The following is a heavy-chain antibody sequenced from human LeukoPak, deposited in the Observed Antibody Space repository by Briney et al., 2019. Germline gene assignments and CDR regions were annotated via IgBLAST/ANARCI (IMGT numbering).Heavy chain of an antibody. D-gene: IGHD2-8*01. CDR2: TYRGDPP. J-gene: IGHJ6*03. CDR3: ARVLYYSDSLPPRSYYYRDV. CDR1: VFPVSRYY. V-gene: IGHV3-53*01. Sequence: PGGSLRLSCAPSVFPVSRYYISCVPRSPGKGREGVSLTYRGDPPLYAGSVKGRFTISRDNSQNAVYLQMNSLRADDTAVYDCARVLYYSDSLPPRSYYYRDVWGKGTTVTVSS.